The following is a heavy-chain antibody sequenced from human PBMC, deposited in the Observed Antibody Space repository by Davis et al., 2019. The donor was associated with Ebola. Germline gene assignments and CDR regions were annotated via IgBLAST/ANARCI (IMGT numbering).Heavy chain of an antibody. J-gene: IGHJ4*02. V-gene: IGHV1-69*04. Sequence: AASVQVSCKASAGTFSSYAISWVRQAPGQGLEWMGRIIPILGIANYAQKFQGRVTITADKSTSTAYMELSSLRSEDTAVYYCASDRYCSGGSCYRPGGDYWGQGTLVTVSS. CDR3: ASDRYCSGGSCYRPGGDY. CDR2: IIPILGIA. CDR1: AGTFSSYA. D-gene: IGHD2-15*01.